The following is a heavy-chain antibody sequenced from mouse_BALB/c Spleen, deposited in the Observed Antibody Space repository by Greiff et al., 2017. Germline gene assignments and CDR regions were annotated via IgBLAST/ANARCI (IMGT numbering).Heavy chain of an antibody. CDR2: ISSGGST. D-gene: IGHD4-1*01. Sequence: DVQLVESGGGLVKPGGSLKLSCAASGFTFSSYAMSWVRQTPEKRLEWVASISSGGSTYYPDSVKGRFTISRDNARNILYLQMSSLRSEDTAMYYCARALGRGDWFAYWGQGTLVTVSA. J-gene: IGHJ3*01. CDR3: ARALGRGDWFAY. CDR1: GFTFSSYA. V-gene: IGHV5-6-5*01.